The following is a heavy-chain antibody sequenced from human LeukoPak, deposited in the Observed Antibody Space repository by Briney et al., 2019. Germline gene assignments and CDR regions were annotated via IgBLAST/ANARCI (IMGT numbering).Heavy chain of an antibody. J-gene: IGHJ5*01. CDR2: TFYRSKWYY. CDR1: GDSVSSNDAA. CDR3: AREVAIVRGVRNWFDS. Sequence: SQTLPLTRGISGDSVSSNDAAWSWIRQSPSRGLEWLGKTFYRSKWYYDYAPSVRSRITINPDTSKSQFSLQLDSVTPEDTAVYYCAREVAIVRGVRNWFDSWGPGILVTVSS. D-gene: IGHD3-10*01. V-gene: IGHV6-1*01.